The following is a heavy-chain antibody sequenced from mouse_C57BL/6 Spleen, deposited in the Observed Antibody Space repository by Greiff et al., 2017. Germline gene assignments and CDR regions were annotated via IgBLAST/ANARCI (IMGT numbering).Heavy chain of an antibody. CDR3: ARHEDEDDYDGGAWLAY. D-gene: IGHD2-4*01. Sequence: QVQLQQSGAELVKPGASVKLSCKASGYTFTEYTIHWVKQRSGQGLEWIGWFYPGSGSIKYNEKFKDKATLTADKSSSTVYMELSRVTSEDAAVYVCARHEDEDDYDGGAWLAYWGQGILVTVSA. J-gene: IGHJ3*01. CDR1: GYTFTEYT. CDR2: FYPGSGSI. V-gene: IGHV1-62-2*01.